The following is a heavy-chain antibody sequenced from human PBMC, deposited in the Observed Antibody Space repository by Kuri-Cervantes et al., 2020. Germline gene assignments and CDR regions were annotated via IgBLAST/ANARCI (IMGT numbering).Heavy chain of an antibody. CDR1: GFIFNNAW. CDR3: TTDRSYRGAVAGHDH. J-gene: IGHJ4*02. CDR2: IKSKTDGGTT. D-gene: IGHD6-19*01. V-gene: IGHV3-15*01. Sequence: GGSLRLSCAASGFIFNNAWMSWVRQAPGKGLEWVGRIKSKTDGGTTDYAAPVKGRFTISRDDSKSTLYLQMNSLKIEDTGVYFCTTDRSYRGAVAGHDHWGQGTLVTVSS.